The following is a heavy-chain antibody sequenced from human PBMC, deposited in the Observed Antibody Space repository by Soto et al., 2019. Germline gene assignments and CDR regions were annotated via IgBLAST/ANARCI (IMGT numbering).Heavy chain of an antibody. Sequence: EVQLVESGGGLVQPGGSLRLSCAASGFTFTSYWMHWVRQAPGKGLVWVSRINSAGSGTVYVDSVKGRFTISSDNAKNPLYLQMNSPRAEGTAVYYCTRSIPGYSYADTWGQGTLVAVSS. CDR1: GFTFTSYW. J-gene: IGHJ5*02. D-gene: IGHD3-16*01. CDR3: TRSIPGYSYADT. V-gene: IGHV3-74*01. CDR2: INSAGSGT.